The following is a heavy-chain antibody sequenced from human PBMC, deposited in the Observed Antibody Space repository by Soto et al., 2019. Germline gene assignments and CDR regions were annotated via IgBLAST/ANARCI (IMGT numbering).Heavy chain of an antibody. CDR2: ISYSAVS. V-gene: IGHV4-39*01. D-gene: IGHD2-8*01. Sequence: QLQLQESGPGLVKPSETLSLTCTVSGGSISSRGSMSGRSFYCAWSRPPPGKGLEWIASISYSAVSFYHSFLTSRLTISVETSKHLSSLSLRSVTAADTAVYCCASHRTFWPFAFCGQGTVVTVSS. CDR1: GGSISSRGSMSGRSFY. CDR3: ASHRTFWPFAF. J-gene: IGHJ4*02.